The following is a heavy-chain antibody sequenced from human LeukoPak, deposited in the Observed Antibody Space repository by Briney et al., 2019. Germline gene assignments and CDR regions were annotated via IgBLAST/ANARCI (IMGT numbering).Heavy chain of an antibody. CDR2: MYYSGST. J-gene: IGHJ4*02. CDR1: GASITSNF. D-gene: IGHD4-17*01. CDR3: ARGGGMTAVHGDLDY. V-gene: IGHV4-59*01. Sequence: SETLSLTCTVSGASITSNFWSWVRQPPGEGLEWIGYMYYSGSTKYNPSLKSRVTISVDTSKNQFSLKLTSAAAAATAVYSGARGGGMTAVHGDLDYWGQGTLVTVSS.